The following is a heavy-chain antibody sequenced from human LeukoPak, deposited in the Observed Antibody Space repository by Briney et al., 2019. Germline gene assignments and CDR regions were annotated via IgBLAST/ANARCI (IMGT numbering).Heavy chain of an antibody. CDR2: IYHSGST. Sequence: SETLSLTCTVSGYSISSGYYWGWIRQPPGKGLEWIGIIYHSGSTYYNPSLKSRVTISVDTSKNQFSLKLSSVTAADTAVYYCARLPGGIAAEPVSSSYWGQGTLVTVSS. J-gene: IGHJ4*02. CDR3: ARLPGGIAAEPVSSSY. D-gene: IGHD6-13*01. CDR1: GYSISSGYY. V-gene: IGHV4-38-2*02.